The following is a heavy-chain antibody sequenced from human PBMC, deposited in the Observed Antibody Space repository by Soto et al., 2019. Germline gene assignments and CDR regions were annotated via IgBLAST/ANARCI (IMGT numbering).Heavy chain of an antibody. CDR1: GGSISSDDYY. CDR2: IYYSGRT. CDR3: AGDRSNSPDYFDY. D-gene: IGHD6-6*01. Sequence: QVQLQESGPGLVKPSQTLSLTCTVSGGSISSDDYYWSWIRQPPGKGLEWIGHIYYSGRTYYNPSIKGRLTRSVDTSKNQTSLKLSPVSAADTAVYFCAGDRSNSPDYFDYWGQGTQITVSS. V-gene: IGHV4-30-4*01. J-gene: IGHJ4*02.